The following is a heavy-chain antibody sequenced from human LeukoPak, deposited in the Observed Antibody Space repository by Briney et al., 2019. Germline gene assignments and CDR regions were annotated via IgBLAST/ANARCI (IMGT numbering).Heavy chain of an antibody. CDR3: ARGPPYNWNYFSSTDQYYSYRDV. CDR1: GGTFSSYA. V-gene: IGHV1-69*05. D-gene: IGHD1-7*01. CDR2: NCASFCTA. Sequence: AVKVSCKASGGTFSSYANSRGPQAPGQGREGMGGNCASFCTANPEQKFKGRVTLNTDESTSTAYLELSSLGSEDTAVYYCARGPPYNWNYFSSTDQYYSYRDVWGKGTTATVSS. J-gene: IGHJ6*03.